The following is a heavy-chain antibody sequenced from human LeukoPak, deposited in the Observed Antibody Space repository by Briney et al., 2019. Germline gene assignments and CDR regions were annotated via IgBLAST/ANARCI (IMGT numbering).Heavy chain of an antibody. Sequence: GGSLRLSCAASGFTFTNTWMSWVRQAPGKGLEWVGHIKSKGSGGTADYAAPVKGRFTISRDDSKNTQHLQMNSLKTEDTAVYYCATYAGYYDSSGSLKFYFNYWGQGTLVTVSS. V-gene: IGHV3-15*01. CDR1: GFTFTNTW. CDR3: ATYAGYYDSSGSLKFYFNY. J-gene: IGHJ4*02. CDR2: IKSKGSGGTA. D-gene: IGHD3-22*01.